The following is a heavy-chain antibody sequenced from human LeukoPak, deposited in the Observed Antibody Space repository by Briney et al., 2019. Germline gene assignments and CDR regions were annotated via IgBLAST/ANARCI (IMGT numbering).Heavy chain of an antibody. J-gene: IGHJ6*03. CDR2: IYYSGST. CDR3: ARAYYGNYYYYMDV. CDR1: GGSISSSSYS. D-gene: IGHD3-22*01. Sequence: PSETLSLTCTVSGGSISSSSYSWGWIRQPPGKGLEWIGNIYYSGSTYYNPSLKSRVTISVDTSKNQLSLKLSSVTAADTAVYYCARAYYGNYYYYMDVWGKGTTVTVSS. V-gene: IGHV4-39*07.